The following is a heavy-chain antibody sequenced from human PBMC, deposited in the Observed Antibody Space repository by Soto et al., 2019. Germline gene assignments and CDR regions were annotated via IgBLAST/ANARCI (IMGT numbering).Heavy chain of an antibody. J-gene: IGHJ5*02. CDR1: GCSISISSC. CDR2: IYHSGST. V-gene: IGHV4-4*02. D-gene: IGHD6-13*01. CDR3: ARDARPQYSSSWFNWFDP. Sequence: PSDALSLTCAVSGCSISISSCWSWVRQPPGKGLEWIGEIYHSGSTNYNPSLKSRVTISVDKSKNQFSLKLSSVTAADTAVYYCARDARPQYSSSWFNWFDPWGQGTLVNVSS.